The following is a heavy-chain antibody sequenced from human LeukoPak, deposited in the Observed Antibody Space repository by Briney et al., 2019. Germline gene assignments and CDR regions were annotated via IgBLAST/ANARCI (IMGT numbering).Heavy chain of an antibody. V-gene: IGHV3-13*01. Sequence: PGVSLRLSCEASRFTFSRYDMHWLPQATGKGLEGVSAIGTVDDTYYLDSVKGRFTISREDAKNSLYLQMNNLRAGDTAVYYCAREVMDSSFFDALDVWGQGTVVTVPS. CDR3: AREVMDSSFFDALDV. D-gene: IGHD6-19*01. J-gene: IGHJ3*01. CDR1: RFTFSRYD. CDR2: IGTVDDT.